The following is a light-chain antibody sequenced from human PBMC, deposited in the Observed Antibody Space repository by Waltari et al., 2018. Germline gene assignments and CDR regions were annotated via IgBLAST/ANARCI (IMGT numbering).Light chain of an antibody. CDR1: SSDVGGYAF. CDR3: NSYTSSSTFYV. J-gene: IGLJ1*01. Sequence: QSALTQPASVSGSPGQSITIPCTGTSSDVGGYAFVSWYQQHPGKAPKLLIYDVSKRPSGVSNRFSGSKSGNTASLTISGLQAEDEADYFCNSYTSSSTFYVFGTGTKVTVL. CDR2: DVS. V-gene: IGLV2-14*03.